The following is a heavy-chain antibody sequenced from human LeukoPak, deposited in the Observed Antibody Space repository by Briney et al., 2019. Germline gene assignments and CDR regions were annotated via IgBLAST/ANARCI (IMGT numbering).Heavy chain of an antibody. J-gene: IGHJ4*02. CDR1: GFSFRSYA. V-gene: IGHV3-21*01. D-gene: IGHD1-26*01. CDR3: ARELSGSDGGDVDY. Sequence: GGSLRLSCAASGFSFRSYAMKVVREAPGKGLEWGASISPTSRHIYYRDSVKGRFTSSRDNDKESMFLQMNSLRVDDTGLYYCARELSGSDGGDVDYWGQGIVVIVSS. CDR2: ISPTSRHI.